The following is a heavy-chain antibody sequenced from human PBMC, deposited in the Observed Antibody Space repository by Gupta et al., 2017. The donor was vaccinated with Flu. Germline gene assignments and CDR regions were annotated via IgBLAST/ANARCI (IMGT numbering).Heavy chain of an antibody. J-gene: IGHJ3*02. D-gene: IGHD4-17*01. V-gene: IGHV4-39*01. CDR3: TRPTVPSTAFDI. CDR2: IYYSGST. Sequence: IRQPPGKGLEWIGSIYYSGSTYYNPSLKSRVTISVDTSKNQFSRKLSSVTAADTAVYYCTRPTVPSTAFDIWGQGTMVTVSS.